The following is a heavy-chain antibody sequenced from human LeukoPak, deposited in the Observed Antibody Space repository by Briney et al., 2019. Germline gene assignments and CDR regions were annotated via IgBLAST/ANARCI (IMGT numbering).Heavy chain of an antibody. D-gene: IGHD4-17*01. J-gene: IGHJ4*02. CDR3: ARRSMTTVAKFDY. V-gene: IGHV4-34*01. CDR1: GGSFSGYY. Sequence: SETLSLTCAVYGGSFSGYYWSWIRQPPGKGLEWIGEINHSGSTNYNPSLKSRVTISVDTSKNQFSLKLSSVTAADTAVYYCARRSMTTVAKFDYWCQGTLVTVSS. CDR2: INHSGST.